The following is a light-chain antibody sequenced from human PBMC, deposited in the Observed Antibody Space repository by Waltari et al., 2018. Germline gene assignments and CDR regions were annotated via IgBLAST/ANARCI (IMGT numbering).Light chain of an antibody. J-gene: IGKJ1*01. Sequence: DIQMTQSPSSVSQSVGDRVPITCRASQGISTWLALYQQKPGKAPQLLSYAASTLQSGVPSRFSGSGSGTDFTLTISNLQPEDFATYYCQQGSIFPRTFGQGTKVEIQ. CDR2: AAS. V-gene: IGKV1-12*01. CDR3: QQGSIFPRT. CDR1: QGISTW.